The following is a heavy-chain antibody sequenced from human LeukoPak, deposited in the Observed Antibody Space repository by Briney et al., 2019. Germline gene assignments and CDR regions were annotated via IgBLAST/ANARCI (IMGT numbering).Heavy chain of an antibody. J-gene: IGHJ4*02. CDR2: IYWNDDK. CDR3: AHSPYCTNGVCYNPFDC. D-gene: IGHD2-8*01. CDR1: HLSLSASQVG. V-gene: IGHV2-5*01. Sequence: ESGPTLVKTTQALTLTGTFSHLSLSASQVGVGWIRQPPGKALEWLALIYWNDDKRYSPSLKSRLTITKDTSKNQVVLTMTNMDPVDTATYYYAHSPYCTNGVCYNPFDCRGQGTLVTVSS.